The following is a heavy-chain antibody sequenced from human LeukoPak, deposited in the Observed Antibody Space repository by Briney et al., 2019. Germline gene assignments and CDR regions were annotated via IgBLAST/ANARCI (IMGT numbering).Heavy chain of an antibody. J-gene: IGHJ6*04. CDR2: VHHSGTT. D-gene: IGHD6-13*01. CDR3: ARDDDCSSWFVCTSRGDYGLDV. CDR1: CLSVQDCFY. V-gene: IGHV4-38-2*02. Sequence: SEALFLNCTVFCLSVQDCFYWALVPPFPGRGFEGVGGVHHSGTTSFYPSLKSRIAMSMDTSNNHFSLRLTSVTASDAGVYYCARDDDCSSWFVCTSRGDYGLDVWGKGTTVTVSS.